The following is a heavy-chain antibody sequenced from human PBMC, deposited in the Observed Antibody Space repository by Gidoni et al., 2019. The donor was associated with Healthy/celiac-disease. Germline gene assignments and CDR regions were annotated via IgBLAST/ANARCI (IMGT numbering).Heavy chain of an antibody. J-gene: IGHJ4*02. CDR1: GFTFSSYG. CDR3: ARDRRRGTFDY. V-gene: IGHV3-33*08. Sequence: QVQLVESGGGVVQPGRSLRLSCAASGFTFSSYGMHWGRQAPGKGLAWVAVMWYDGSNKYYADSVKGRFTISRDNSKNTLYLQMNSLRAEDTAVYYCARDRRRGTFDYWGQGTLVTVSS. CDR2: MWYDGSNK.